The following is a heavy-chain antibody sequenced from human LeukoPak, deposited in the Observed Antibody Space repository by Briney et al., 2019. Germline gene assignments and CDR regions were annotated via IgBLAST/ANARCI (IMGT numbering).Heavy chain of an antibody. D-gene: IGHD6-13*01. CDR2: MYYSGST. V-gene: IGHV4-39*01. Sequence: ETRFLTCTVSGGSISSSSYYWGWIRQPPGKGLEWIGSMYYSGSTCYNPSLQSLVPISVDTSKNQFSLMLSSVTAADTAVYYCARHTPVRYSSMWYFDYWGQGTL. CDR1: GGSISSSSYY. J-gene: IGHJ4*02. CDR3: ARHTPVRYSSMWYFDY.